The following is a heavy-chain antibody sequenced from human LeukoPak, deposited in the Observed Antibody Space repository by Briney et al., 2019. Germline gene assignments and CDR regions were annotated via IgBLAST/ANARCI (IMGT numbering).Heavy chain of an antibody. Sequence: SETLSLTCTVSGASVSSYYWSWIRQPPGKGLEWIGYIYYSGTTNYNPSLKSRVTISVDTSKNQFSLKLSSVTAADTAVYYCARDFAFDIWGQGTMVTVSS. CDR3: ARDFAFDI. CDR2: IYYSGTT. V-gene: IGHV4-59*02. CDR1: GASVSSYY. J-gene: IGHJ3*02.